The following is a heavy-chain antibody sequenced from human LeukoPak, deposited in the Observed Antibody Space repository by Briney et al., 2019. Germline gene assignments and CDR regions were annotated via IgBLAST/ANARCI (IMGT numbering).Heavy chain of an antibody. CDR3: ARRPYSSSWPFNY. Sequence: NTSETLSLTCTVSGYSINSGYYWSWIRQPPGKGLEWIGEINHSGGSTNYNPSLKSRVTISVDTSKNQFSLKVSSVTAADTAVYYCARRPYSSSWPFNYWGQGTVVTVSS. J-gene: IGHJ4*02. V-gene: IGHV4-34*01. CDR2: INHSGGST. D-gene: IGHD6-13*01. CDR1: GYSINSGYY.